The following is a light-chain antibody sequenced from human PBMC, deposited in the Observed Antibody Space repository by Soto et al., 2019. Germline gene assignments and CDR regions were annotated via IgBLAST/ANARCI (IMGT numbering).Light chain of an antibody. CDR2: DAS. V-gene: IGKV3-11*01. J-gene: IGKJ1*01. CDR3: QQRNNWPWT. CDR1: QSVSIY. Sequence: EIVLTQSPATLSLSPGERATLSCRASQSVSIYLAWYQHKPGQAPRLLIYDASNRATGIPARFSGSGSGTDFTLTISSLEPEDFAVYYFQQRNNWPWTFGQGTKVEIK.